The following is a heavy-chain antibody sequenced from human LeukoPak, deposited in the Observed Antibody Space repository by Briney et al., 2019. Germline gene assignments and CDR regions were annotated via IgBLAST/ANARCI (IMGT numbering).Heavy chain of an antibody. D-gene: IGHD3-22*01. Sequence: GGSLRLSCAASGFTFSSYGMHWVRQAPGKGLEWVAVLSYDGTKTGYVDSVKGRFTISRDNSRNTVYLQMNSLRADDAAMYYCAKDHQHYYDSSGYLDYWGQGTLVTVSS. CDR2: LSYDGTKT. CDR1: GFTFSSYG. CDR3: AKDHQHYYDSSGYLDY. J-gene: IGHJ4*02. V-gene: IGHV3-30*18.